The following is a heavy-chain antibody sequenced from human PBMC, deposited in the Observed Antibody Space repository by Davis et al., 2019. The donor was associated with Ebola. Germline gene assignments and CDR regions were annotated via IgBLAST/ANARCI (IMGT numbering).Heavy chain of an antibody. V-gene: IGHV3-23*01. CDR3: VKDTSSVWFDV. Sequence: GESLKISCAASGFTFSSYWMSWVRRAPGKGLEWVSTLGLSADTYYADSVKGRFTISRDNSKSTLHLQMNSLRVEDTAIYYCVKDTSSVWFDVWGQGTTVTVSS. CDR1: GFTFSSYW. D-gene: IGHD6-19*01. J-gene: IGHJ3*01. CDR2: LGLSADT.